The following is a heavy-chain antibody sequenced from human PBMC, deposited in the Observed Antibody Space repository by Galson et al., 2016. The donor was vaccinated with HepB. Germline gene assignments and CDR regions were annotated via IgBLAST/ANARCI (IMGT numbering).Heavy chain of an antibody. J-gene: IGHJ4*02. CDR2: IYFSGIT. V-gene: IGHV4-31*03. CDR1: GGSISIGGYY. CDR3: ARTGDSSGYLSEY. Sequence: TLSLTCTVSGGSISIGGYYWSWFRQHPGKAREWIGYIYFSGITNYNPSLESRLTMSVDTSKNQFSLKLNSVSAAETAVYYCARTGDSSGYLSEYWGQGTLVTVSS. D-gene: IGHD3-22*01.